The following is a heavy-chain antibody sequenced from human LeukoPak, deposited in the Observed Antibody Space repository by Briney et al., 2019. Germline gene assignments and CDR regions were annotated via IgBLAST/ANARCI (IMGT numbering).Heavy chain of an antibody. J-gene: IGHJ4*02. D-gene: IGHD3-3*01. CDR3: ARDGVVTMELEY. Sequence: SETLSLTCTVSGDSISSSRHYWSWIRQPAGKGLEWIGRIYPSGNTNYNPSLKSRVTISLDTSKNQFSLNLRSVTAADTAVYYCARDGVVTMELEYWGQGTLVTISS. V-gene: IGHV4-61*02. CDR2: IYPSGNT. CDR1: GDSISSSRHY.